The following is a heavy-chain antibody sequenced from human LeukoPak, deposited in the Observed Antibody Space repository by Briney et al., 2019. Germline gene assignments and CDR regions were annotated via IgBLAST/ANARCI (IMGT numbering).Heavy chain of an antibody. CDR1: GFTFSSYT. D-gene: IGHD6-13*01. V-gene: IGHV3-21*01. CDR2: ISSSSSYI. CDR3: ASLSRWSVDY. J-gene: IGHJ4*02. Sequence: GGSLRLSCAASGFTFSSYTMNWVRQAPGKGLEWVSSISSSSSYIYYADSVKGRFTISRDNAKNSLYLQMNSLRAEDTAVYHCASLSRWSVDYWGQGTLVTVSS.